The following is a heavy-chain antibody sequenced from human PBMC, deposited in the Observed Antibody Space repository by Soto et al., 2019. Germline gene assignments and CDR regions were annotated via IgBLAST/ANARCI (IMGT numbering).Heavy chain of an antibody. Sequence: ASVKVSCKASGYTFTSFHMHWVRQAPGQGLEWLGVINPTTNRATYSQNFQGRVTMTRDTSTGTVYMELNSLRSEDTAVYFCAREALHYYNGMDVWGQGTPVTVSS. CDR1: GYTFTSFH. CDR2: INPTTNRA. J-gene: IGHJ6*02. V-gene: IGHV1-46*01. CDR3: AREALHYYNGMDV.